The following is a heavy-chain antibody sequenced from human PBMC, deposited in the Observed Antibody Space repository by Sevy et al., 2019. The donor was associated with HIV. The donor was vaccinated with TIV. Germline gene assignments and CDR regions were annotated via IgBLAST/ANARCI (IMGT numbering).Heavy chain of an antibody. CDR1: GFTFSSYG. D-gene: IGHD6-6*01. J-gene: IGHJ3*02. CDR2: IWFDGSTQ. CDR3: AREKIELGSASDI. V-gene: IGHV3-33*01. Sequence: GGSLRLSCAASGFTFSSYGMHWVRQAPGKGLEWVALIWFDGSTQFYADSVKGRFTISRDNSKNTLYLQMNSLRAEDTAIYYCAREKIELGSASDIWGPGTLVTVSS.